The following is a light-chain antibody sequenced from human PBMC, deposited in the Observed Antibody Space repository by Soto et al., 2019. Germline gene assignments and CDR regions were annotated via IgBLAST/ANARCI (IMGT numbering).Light chain of an antibody. CDR3: HQYNSYPWT. J-gene: IGKJ1*01. CDR1: QSISRW. CDR2: KAS. Sequence: DIQMTQSPSTLSASVGDRVTITCRASQSISRWLARYQQKPGKAPKLLIYKASSLESGVPSRFSGSGSGTEFTLTISSLQPDDFATYYCHQYNSYPWTFGQGTKVEIK. V-gene: IGKV1-5*03.